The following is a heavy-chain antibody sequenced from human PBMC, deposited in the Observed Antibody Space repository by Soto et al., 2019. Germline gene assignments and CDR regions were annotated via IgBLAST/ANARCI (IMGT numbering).Heavy chain of an antibody. Sequence: VASVKVSCKASGYTFTGYYMHWVRQAPGQGLEWMGWINPNSGGTNYAQTFQGWVTMTRDTSISTAYMELSGLRSDDTAVYYCARDLRAAASPFSTRYGLDVWGQGTTVTVSS. V-gene: IGHV1-2*04. CDR1: GYTFTGYY. J-gene: IGHJ6*02. CDR2: INPNSGGT. D-gene: IGHD6-13*01. CDR3: ARDLRAAASPFSTRYGLDV.